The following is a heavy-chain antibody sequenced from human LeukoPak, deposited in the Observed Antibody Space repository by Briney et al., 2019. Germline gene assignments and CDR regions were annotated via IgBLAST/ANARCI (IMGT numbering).Heavy chain of an antibody. D-gene: IGHD3-10*01. CDR1: GFTFSDYG. CDR2: ISYDGSYN. V-gene: IGHV3-30*18. Sequence: GGSLRLSCAASGFTFSDYGMHWVRQAPGKGLEWVAFISYDGSYNYYADSVKDRFTISRDNPKNTLYLQMNSLRAEDTAVYYCAKVIRSGTYPFDYWGQGTLVTVSS. J-gene: IGHJ4*02. CDR3: AKVIRSGTYPFDY.